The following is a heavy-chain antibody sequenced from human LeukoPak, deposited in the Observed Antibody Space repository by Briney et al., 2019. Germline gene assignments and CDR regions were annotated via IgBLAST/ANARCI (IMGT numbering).Heavy chain of an antibody. D-gene: IGHD6-13*01. CDR3: AGAPAGTPLDN. J-gene: IGHJ4*02. CDR2: IYTSGHT. Sequence: PSETLSLTCTVSGGSISSYYWHWVRQSADKRLEWLGRIYTSGHTTYSPSLKSRVAMSVDTSKNQLSLRLTSATAADSAIYYCAGAPAGTPLDNWGQGTQVIVSS. V-gene: IGHV4-4*07. CDR1: GGSISSYY.